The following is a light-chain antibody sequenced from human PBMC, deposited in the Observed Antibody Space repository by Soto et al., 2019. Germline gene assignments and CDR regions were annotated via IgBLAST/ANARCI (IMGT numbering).Light chain of an antibody. V-gene: IGKV3-20*01. CDR2: DAF. Sequence: EIVLTQSPGTLSLSPGERATLSCRASLSVRNSYLAWYQQRPGQAPRLLIYDAFSRATGIPDRFSGGGSGIDFTLTISSLEPEDSAVYYCQQYGSSPRTFGHGTKLEIK. J-gene: IGKJ2*01. CDR3: QQYGSSPRT. CDR1: LSVRNSY.